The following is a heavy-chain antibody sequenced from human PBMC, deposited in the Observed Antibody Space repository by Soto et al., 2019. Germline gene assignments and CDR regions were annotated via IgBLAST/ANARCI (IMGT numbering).Heavy chain of an antibody. V-gene: IGHV1-3*01. J-gene: IGHJ4*02. CDR3: ASAPENYSILPATHFDY. CDR1: GYTFTSYA. Sequence: GASVKVSCKASGYTFTSYAMHWVRQAPGQRLEWMGWINAGNGNTKYSQKFQGRVTITRDTSASTAYMELSSLRSEDAAVYYCASAPENYSILPATHFDYWGQGTLVTVSS. CDR2: INAGNGNT. D-gene: IGHD4-4*01.